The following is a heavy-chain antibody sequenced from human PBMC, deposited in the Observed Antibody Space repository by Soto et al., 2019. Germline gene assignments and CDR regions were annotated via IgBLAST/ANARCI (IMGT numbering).Heavy chain of an antibody. V-gene: IGHV3-15*07. J-gene: IGHJ6*02. CDR2: IKSKTDGGTT. CDR1: GFTFSNAW. Sequence: GGSLRLSCAASGFTFSNAWMNWVRQAPGKGLEWVGRIKSKTDGGTTDYAAPVKGRFTISRDDSKNTLYLQMNSLKTEDTAVYYCTTEWSYEEWLVAQSVYYYGMDVWGQGTTVTVSS. D-gene: IGHD6-19*01. CDR3: TTEWSYEEWLVAQSVYYYGMDV.